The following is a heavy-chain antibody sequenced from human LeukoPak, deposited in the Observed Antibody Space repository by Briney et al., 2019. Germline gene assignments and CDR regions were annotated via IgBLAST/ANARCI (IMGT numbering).Heavy chain of an antibody. CDR2: IIPIFGTA. V-gene: IGHV1-69*05. J-gene: IGHJ1*01. Sequence: ASVKVSCKASGGTFSSYAISWVRQAPGQGLEWMGGIIPIFGTANYAQKLQGRVTMTTDTSTSTAYMELRSLRSDDTAVYYCARERFGESEFAEYSQHWGQGTLVTVSS. CDR3: ARERFGESEFAEYSQH. D-gene: IGHD3-16*01. CDR1: GGTFSSYA.